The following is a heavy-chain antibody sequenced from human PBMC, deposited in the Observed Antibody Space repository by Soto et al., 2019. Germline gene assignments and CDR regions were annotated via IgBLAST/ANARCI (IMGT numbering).Heavy chain of an antibody. D-gene: IGHD2-15*01. CDR1: GGTFSSYA. CDR3: ARDPRYCSGGSCYKYYYYGMDV. Sequence: QVQLVQSGAEVKKPGSSVKVSCKASGGTFSSYAISWVRQAPGQGLEWMGGIIPIFGTANYAQKFQGRVTITAEESTSTAYMELSSLRSEDTAVYYCARDPRYCSGGSCYKYYYYGMDVWGQGTTVTVSS. V-gene: IGHV1-69*01. CDR2: IIPIFGTA. J-gene: IGHJ6*02.